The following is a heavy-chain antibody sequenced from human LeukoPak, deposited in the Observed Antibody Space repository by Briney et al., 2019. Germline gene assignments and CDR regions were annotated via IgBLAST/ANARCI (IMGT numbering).Heavy chain of an antibody. CDR1: GFTFSSYS. J-gene: IGHJ4*02. CDR2: ISSSSSYI. D-gene: IGHD4-23*01. Sequence: PGGSLRLSCAAPGFTFSSYSMNWVRQAPGKGLEWVSSISSSSSYIYYADSAKGRFTISRDNAKNSLYLQMNSLRAEDTAVYYCARESYYGGNSDYWGQGTLVTVSS. V-gene: IGHV3-21*01. CDR3: ARESYYGGNSDY.